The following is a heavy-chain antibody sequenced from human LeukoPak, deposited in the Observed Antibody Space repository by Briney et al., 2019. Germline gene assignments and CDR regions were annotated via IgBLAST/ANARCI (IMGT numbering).Heavy chain of an antibody. J-gene: IGHJ3*02. CDR1: GGSISSSNW. D-gene: IGHD2-8*01. CDR2: IYHSGST. V-gene: IGHV4-4*02. CDR3: ASLPSTSSMLDAFDI. Sequence: SGTLSLTCAVYGGSISSSNWWSWVRQPPGKGLEWIGEIYHSGSTNYNPSLKSRVTISVDKSKDQFSLKLSPVTAADTAVYYCASLPSTSSMLDAFDIWGQGTMVTVSS.